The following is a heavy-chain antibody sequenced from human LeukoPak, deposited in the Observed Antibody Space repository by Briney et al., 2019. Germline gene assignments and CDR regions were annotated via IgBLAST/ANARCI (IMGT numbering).Heavy chain of an antibody. J-gene: IGHJ5*02. D-gene: IGHD2-2*01. CDR2: IYYSGST. CDR1: GGSFSSYY. Sequence: SETLSLTCAVYGGSFSSYYWGWIRQPPGKGLEWIGSIYYSGSTNYNPSLKSRVTISVDTSKNQFSLKLSSVTAADTAVYYCARGTPRVVPAAMDWFDPWGQGTLVTVSS. CDR3: ARGTPRVVPAAMDWFDP. V-gene: IGHV4-59*01.